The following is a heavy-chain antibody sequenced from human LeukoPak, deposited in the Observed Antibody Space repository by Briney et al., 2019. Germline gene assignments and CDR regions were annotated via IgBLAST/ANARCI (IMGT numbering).Heavy chain of an antibody. CDR2: IYYSGST. J-gene: IGHJ3*02. CDR3: ASNLSEDAFDI. V-gene: IGHV4-30-4*01. CDR1: GGSISSGDYY. Sequence: PSETLSLTCTVSGGSISSGDYYWSWIRQPPGKGLEWIGYIYYSGSTYYNPSLKSRVTISVDTSKNQFSLKLSSVTAADTAVYYCASNLSEDAFDIWGQGTMGTVSS.